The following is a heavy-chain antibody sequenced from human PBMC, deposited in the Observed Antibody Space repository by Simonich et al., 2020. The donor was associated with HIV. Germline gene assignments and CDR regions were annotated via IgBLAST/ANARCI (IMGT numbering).Heavy chain of an antibody. CDR3: ARGGYSNPYYFDY. V-gene: IGHV1-69*13. D-gene: IGHD5-12*01. Sequence: QVQLVQSGAEVKKPGSSVKVSCKASGGTFSSYVINWVRQAPGQGLEWMGGITPMFAKSNYAKKFQGRVTITADESTSTAYMELSSLRSEDTAVYYCARGGYSNPYYFDYWGQGTLVTVSS. CDR1: GGTFSSYV. CDR2: ITPMFAKS. J-gene: IGHJ4*02.